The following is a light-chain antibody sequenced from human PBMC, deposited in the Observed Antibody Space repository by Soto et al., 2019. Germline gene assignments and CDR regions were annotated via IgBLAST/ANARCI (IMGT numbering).Light chain of an antibody. CDR3: SSFGGGNKVL. J-gene: IGLJ3*02. V-gene: IGLV2-8*01. CDR1: SSDVGGYNF. CDR2: EVS. Sequence: QSVLTHPPSASGSPGQSVTISCTGTSSDVGGYNFVSWYQQHPGKVPKTMIYEVSKRPSGVPDRFSGSKSGNTASLTVSGLQAEDEADYYCSSFGGGNKVLFGGGTKLTVL.